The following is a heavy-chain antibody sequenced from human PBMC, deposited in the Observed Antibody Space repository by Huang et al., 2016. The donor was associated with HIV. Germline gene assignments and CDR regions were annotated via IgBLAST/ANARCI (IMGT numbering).Heavy chain of an antibody. V-gene: IGHV1-18*04. CDR1: GYTFTSYG. D-gene: IGHD6-19*01. CDR3: ARGSQWLVPDYFDY. CDR2: ISAYKGKT. Sequence: QVQLVQSGAEVKKPGASVKVSCKASGYTFTSYGISWVRQAPGQGLEWRGWISAYKGKTNYAQKLQGRVTMTTDTSTSTAYMELRSLRADDTAVYYCARGSQWLVPDYFDYWGQGTLVTVSS. J-gene: IGHJ4*02.